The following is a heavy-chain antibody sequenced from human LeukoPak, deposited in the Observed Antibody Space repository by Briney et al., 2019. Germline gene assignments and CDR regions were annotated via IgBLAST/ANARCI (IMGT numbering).Heavy chain of an antibody. D-gene: IGHD3-22*01. V-gene: IGHV3-64*01. J-gene: IGHJ4*02. CDR2: ISSNGGTT. CDR3: ARSSGSGSYFDY. Sequence: PGGSLRLSCAASGFTFSSDARHWVRQAPGKGLEYVSAISSNGGTTHYGNSVKGRFTISRDNSKNTLYLKMGSLRAEDMAVYFCARSSGSGSYFDYWGEGTLVPVSS. CDR1: GFTFSSDA.